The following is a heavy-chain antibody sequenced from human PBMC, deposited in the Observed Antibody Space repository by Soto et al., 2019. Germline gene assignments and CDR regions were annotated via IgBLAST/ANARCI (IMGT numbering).Heavy chain of an antibody. J-gene: IGHJ5*02. CDR2: IDGSGGIT. V-gene: IGHV3-23*01. D-gene: IGHD3-10*01. CDR3: VKNSGWFNT. CDR1: GFTFGTTD. Sequence: QLLQSGGGLVQPGGSLTLSCAASGFTFGTTDMSWVRQAPGEGLEWVSTIDGSGGITYYADSVKGRFTISRDNSRNPVYLQMNSLIRDDTALNYCVKNSGWFNTWGQGALVTVSS.